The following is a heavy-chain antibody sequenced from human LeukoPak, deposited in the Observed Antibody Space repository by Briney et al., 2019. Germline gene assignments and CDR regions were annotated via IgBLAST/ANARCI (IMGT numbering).Heavy chain of an antibody. CDR3: ARVDSSGYFDY. V-gene: IGHV4-59*01. D-gene: IGHD6-6*01. CDR1: GGSISSYY. J-gene: IGHJ4*02. CDR2: IYYSGST. Sequence: SXXLSLTCTVSGGSISSYYWSWIRQPPGKGLEWIGYIYYSGSTNYNPSLKSRVTISVDTSKNQFSLKLSSVTAADTAVYYCARVDSSGYFDYWGQGTLVTVSS.